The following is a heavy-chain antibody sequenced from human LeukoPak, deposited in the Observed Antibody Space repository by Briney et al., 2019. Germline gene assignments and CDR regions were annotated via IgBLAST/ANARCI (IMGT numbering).Heavy chain of an antibody. Sequence: GGSLRLSCAGSGFTFSDYYMTWIRQVPGKELEWVAIIKSDGTEEHYLDSVKGRFTISRDNANNLLFLQMINLRAEDTAVYYCAGGGGYLIDYWGQGTLVTVSS. D-gene: IGHD3-22*01. CDR1: GFTFSDYY. J-gene: IGHJ4*02. V-gene: IGHV3-7*01. CDR2: IKSDGTEE. CDR3: AGGGGYLIDY.